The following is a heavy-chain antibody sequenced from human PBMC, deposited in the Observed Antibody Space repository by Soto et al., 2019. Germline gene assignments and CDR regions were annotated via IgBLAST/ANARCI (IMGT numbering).Heavy chain of an antibody. CDR1: GYRFTSYW. V-gene: IGHV5-51*01. Sequence: EVQLVQSGAEVKKPGESLKISCKGSGYRFTSYWIGWVRQMPGKGLEWMGIIYPGDSDTRYRPSLRGQVTISADKSISTAYLQWSSLKASDTAIYYCARAIEMSTSGWFDPWGQGTLVTVSS. D-gene: IGHD1-1*01. CDR3: ARAIEMSTSGWFDP. CDR2: IYPGDSDT. J-gene: IGHJ5*02.